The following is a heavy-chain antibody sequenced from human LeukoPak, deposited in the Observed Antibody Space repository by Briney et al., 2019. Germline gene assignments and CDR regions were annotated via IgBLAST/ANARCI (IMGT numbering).Heavy chain of an antibody. D-gene: IGHD3-22*01. CDR1: GFTFSSNA. J-gene: IGHJ4*02. CDR2: ISGTGHST. V-gene: IGHV3-23*01. CDR3: AKDPTSYYYDSSGYYNGY. Sequence: PGGSLRLSCAASGFTFSSNAMSWVRQAPGKGLEWVSAISGTGHSTYYADPVKGRFTISRDNSKNTLYLQMNSLRAEDTAVYYCAKDPTSYYYDSSGYYNGYWGQGTLVTVSS.